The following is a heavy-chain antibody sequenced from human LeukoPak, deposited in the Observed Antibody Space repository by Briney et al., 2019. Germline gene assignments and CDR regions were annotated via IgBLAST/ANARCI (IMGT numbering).Heavy chain of an antibody. CDR2: TSGSGGTT. D-gene: IGHD5-24*01. J-gene: IGHJ5*02. Sequence: GGSLRLSCAASGFTYSDYAMSWVRQAPGKGLKWVSITSGSGGTTYYARSVKGRFTISRDNSRNTLFLQMNSPRVEDTAVYYCAKALGGRDAFNLWGQGALVTVSS. V-gene: IGHV3-23*01. CDR1: GFTYSDYA. CDR3: AKALGGRDAFNL.